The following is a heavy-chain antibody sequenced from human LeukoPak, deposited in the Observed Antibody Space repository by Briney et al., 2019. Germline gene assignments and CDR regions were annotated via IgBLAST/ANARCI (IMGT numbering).Heavy chain of an antibody. J-gene: IGHJ5*02. Sequence: SETLSLTCTVSGGSISSYYWRWIRQHPGKGLEWVGYIYYSGSTYYNPSRKRRVTILVDKSKNQFSLKLSSVTPADTAVYYCARGPKRSWFDPWGQGTLATVS. D-gene: IGHD6-25*01. CDR1: GGSISSYY. CDR3: ARGPKRSWFDP. CDR2: IYYSGST. V-gene: IGHV4-59*06.